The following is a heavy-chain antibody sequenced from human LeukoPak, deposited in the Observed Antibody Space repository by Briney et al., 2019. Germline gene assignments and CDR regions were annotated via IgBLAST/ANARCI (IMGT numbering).Heavy chain of an antibody. CDR2: IWYDGSNK. V-gene: IGHV3-33*08. CDR3: ARGDSSGWYYYYYGMDV. CDR1: GFTFSSYA. J-gene: IGHJ6*02. D-gene: IGHD6-19*01. Sequence: PGGSLRLSCAASGFTFSSYAMHWVRQAPGKGLEWVAVIWYDGSNKYYADSVKGRFTISRDNSKNTLYLQMNSLRAEDTAVYYCARGDSSGWYYYYYGMDVWGQGTTVTVSS.